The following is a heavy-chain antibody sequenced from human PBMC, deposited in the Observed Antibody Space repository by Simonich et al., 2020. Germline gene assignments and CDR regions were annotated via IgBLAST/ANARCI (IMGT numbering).Heavy chain of an antibody. CDR1: GYTFTGYY. CDR3: ARGRLTGDKGAFDI. CDR2: INPNSGGT. D-gene: IGHD7-27*01. Sequence: QVQLVQSGAEVKKPGASVKVSCKASGYTFTGYYMHWVRQAPGQGLEWMGWINPNSGGTNYAKKFKGRVTMTRDTSISTAYMELSRLRSDDTAVYYCARGRLTGDKGAFDIWGQGTMVTVSS. V-gene: IGHV1-2*02. J-gene: IGHJ3*02.